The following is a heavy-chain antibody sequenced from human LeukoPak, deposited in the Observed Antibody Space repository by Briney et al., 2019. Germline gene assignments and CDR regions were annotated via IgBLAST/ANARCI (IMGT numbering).Heavy chain of an antibody. V-gene: IGHV1-2*02. D-gene: IGHD2-2*01. Sequence: ASVKVSCKASGYTFTGYYMHWVRQAPGQGLEWMGWINPNSGGTNYAQKFQGRVTMTRDTSISTAYMKLSRLRSDDTAVYYCARDDIVVVPAAMLGAWGQGTLVTVSS. CDR2: INPNSGGT. CDR1: GYTFTGYY. CDR3: ARDDIVVVPAAMLGA. J-gene: IGHJ4*02.